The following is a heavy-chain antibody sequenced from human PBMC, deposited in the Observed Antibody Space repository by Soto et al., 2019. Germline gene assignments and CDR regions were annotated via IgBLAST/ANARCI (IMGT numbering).Heavy chain of an antibody. CDR3: ARGHTYYDFWSGLTHYYYYGMDV. D-gene: IGHD3-3*01. Sequence: PSETLSLTCAVYGGSFSGFYWSWIRQPPGKGLEWIGEINHSGSTNYNPSLKSRVTISVDTSKNQFSLKLSSVTAADTAVYYCARGHTYYDFWSGLTHYYYYGMDVWGQGTTVTV. CDR2: INHSGST. CDR1: GGSFSGFY. V-gene: IGHV4-34*01. J-gene: IGHJ6*02.